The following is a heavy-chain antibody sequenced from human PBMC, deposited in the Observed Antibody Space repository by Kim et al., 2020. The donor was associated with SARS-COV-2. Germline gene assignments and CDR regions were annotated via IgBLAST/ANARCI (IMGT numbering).Heavy chain of an antibody. V-gene: IGHV1-2*07. CDR2: T. D-gene: IGHD4-17*01. Sequence: TNYANKFQGRATMTRDTSISTAYMELSRLRSDDTAVYYCARGAYGDPFDYWGQGTLVTVSS. CDR3: ARGAYGDPFDY. J-gene: IGHJ4*02.